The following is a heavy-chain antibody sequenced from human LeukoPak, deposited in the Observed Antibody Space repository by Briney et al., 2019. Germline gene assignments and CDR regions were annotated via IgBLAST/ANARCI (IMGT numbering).Heavy chain of an antibody. V-gene: IGHV1-46*01. CDR2: INPSGGST. CDR3: ARQNSSGWGTNWFDP. D-gene: IGHD6-19*01. J-gene: IGHJ5*02. Sequence: ASVKVSCKASGYTFTSYYMHWVRQAPGQGLEWMGIINPSGGSTSYAQKFQGRVTMTRDMSTSTVYMELSSLRSEDTAVYYCARQNSSGWGTNWFDPWGQGTLVTVSS. CDR1: GYTFTSYY.